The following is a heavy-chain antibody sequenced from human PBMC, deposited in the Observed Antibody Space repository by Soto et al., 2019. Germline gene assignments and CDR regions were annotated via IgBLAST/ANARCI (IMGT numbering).Heavy chain of an antibody. V-gene: IGHV3-11*06. CDR1: GFIFRDFY. CDR3: ARDRGGGSIFGGHYGMDV. D-gene: IGHD3-3*01. CDR2: ISSSSSST. J-gene: IGHJ6*02. Sequence: QVQLLESGGGLVKPGGYLRLSCAASGFIFRDFYISWIRQVPGKGLEWLSKISSSSSSTDYADSVKGRFTISRDNAKNSLYLQMSSLRAEDTAVYYCARDRGGGSIFGGHYGMDVWGHGTTVTVSS.